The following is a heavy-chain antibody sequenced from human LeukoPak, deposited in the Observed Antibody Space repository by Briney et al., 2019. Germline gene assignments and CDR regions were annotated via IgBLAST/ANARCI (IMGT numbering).Heavy chain of an antibody. Sequence: GGSLRLSCAASGFTFDDYGMSWVRQAPGKGLEWVSGINWNGGSTGYADSVKGRFTISRDNAKNSLYLQMNSLRVEDTAVYYCAKVAKYYYGSETYYFFEHWGQGTPVTASS. CDR1: GFTFDDYG. J-gene: IGHJ4*02. D-gene: IGHD3-10*01. CDR3: AKVAKYYYGSETYYFFEH. CDR2: INWNGGST. V-gene: IGHV3-20*04.